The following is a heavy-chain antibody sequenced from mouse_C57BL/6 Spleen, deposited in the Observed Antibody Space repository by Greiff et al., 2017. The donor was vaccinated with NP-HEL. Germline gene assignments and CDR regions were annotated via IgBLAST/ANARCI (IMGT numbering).Heavy chain of an antibody. J-gene: IGHJ1*03. D-gene: IGHD2-4*01. CDR3: SRGDDYDLWYFDV. CDR2: IHPNSGST. Sequence: QVQLQQSGAELVKPGASVQLSCKASGYTFTSYWMHWVKQRPGQGLAWIGMIHPNSGSTNYNEKFKSKATLTVDKSSSTAYMQLSSLTSEDSAVYYCSRGDDYDLWYFDVWGTGTTVTVSS. CDR1: GYTFTSYW. V-gene: IGHV1-64*01.